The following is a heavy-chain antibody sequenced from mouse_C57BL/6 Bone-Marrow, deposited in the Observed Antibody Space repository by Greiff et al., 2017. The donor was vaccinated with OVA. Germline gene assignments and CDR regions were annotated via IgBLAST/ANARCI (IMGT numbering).Heavy chain of an antibody. D-gene: IGHD1-1*01. CDR2: INPNNGGT. Sequence: EVQLQQSGPELVKPGASVKISCKASGYTFTDYYMNWVKQSHGKSLEWIGDINPNNGGTSYNQKFKGKATLTVDKSSSTAYMELRSLTSEDSAVYDCARRATVVDWYFDVWGTGTTVTVSS. CDR1: GYTFTDYY. CDR3: ARRATVVDWYFDV. J-gene: IGHJ1*03. V-gene: IGHV1-26*01.